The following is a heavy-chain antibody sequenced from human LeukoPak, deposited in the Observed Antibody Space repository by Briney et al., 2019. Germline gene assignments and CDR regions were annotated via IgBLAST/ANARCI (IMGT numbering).Heavy chain of an antibody. V-gene: IGHV1-46*01. CDR3: ASGGSIAAAGMDNWFDP. CDR1: GYTFSSYY. Sequence: GASVKVSCKASGYTFSSYYMHWVRQAPGQGLEWMGIINPSGGSTSYAQKFQGRVTMTRDMSTSTVYMELSSLRSEDTAVYYCASGGSIAAAGMDNWFDPWGQGTLVTVSS. J-gene: IGHJ5*02. CDR2: INPSGGST. D-gene: IGHD6-13*01.